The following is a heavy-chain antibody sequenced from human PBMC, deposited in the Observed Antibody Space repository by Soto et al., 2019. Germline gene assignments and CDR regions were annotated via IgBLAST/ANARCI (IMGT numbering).Heavy chain of an antibody. CDR2: INPSGGST. CDR1: GYIFTSYY. D-gene: IGHD5-18*01. Sequence: ASVKVSCKASGYIFTSYYMHWVRQAPGQGLEWMVLINPSGGSTSYAQKFQGRVTMTRDTSTSTVYMELSSLRSEDTAVYYCAREDTANGGAFDIWGQGTLVTVSS. CDR3: AREDTANGGAFDI. J-gene: IGHJ3*02. V-gene: IGHV1-46*01.